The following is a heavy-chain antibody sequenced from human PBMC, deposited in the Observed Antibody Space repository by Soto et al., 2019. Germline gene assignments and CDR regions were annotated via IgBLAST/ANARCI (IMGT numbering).Heavy chain of an antibody. CDR1: GFTFSDYY. D-gene: IGHD6-6*01. J-gene: IGHJ4*02. Sequence: GGSLRLSCAASGFTFSDYYMSWIRQAPGKGLEWVSYISSSGSTIWYADSVKGRFTISRDNAKNSLYLQMNSLRGEDTAVYYCARATYSSSYYFDSWGQGTLVTVSS. CDR2: ISSSGSTI. CDR3: ARATYSSSYYFDS. V-gene: IGHV3-11*04.